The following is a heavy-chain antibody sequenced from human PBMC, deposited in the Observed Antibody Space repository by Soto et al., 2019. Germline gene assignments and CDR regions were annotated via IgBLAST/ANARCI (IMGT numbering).Heavy chain of an antibody. CDR3: AKDRQYPRDYFHY. D-gene: IGHD4-4*01. Sequence: LSLTCTVSGDSIRSYFWSWVRQAPGKGLEWVSAISPNGQGIWYADSVKGRFTISRDISGNTVFLQMDSLRAEDTAVYYCAKDRQYPRDYFHYWGQGTLVTVSS. CDR2: ISPNGQGI. V-gene: IGHV3-23*01. CDR1: GDSIRSYF. J-gene: IGHJ4*02.